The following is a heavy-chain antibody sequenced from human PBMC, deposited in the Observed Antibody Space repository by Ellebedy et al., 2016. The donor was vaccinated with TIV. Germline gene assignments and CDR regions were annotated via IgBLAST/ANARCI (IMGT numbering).Heavy chain of an antibody. Sequence: ASVKVSCKASGYTFTGYYMHWVRQAPGQGLEWMGWINPNSGGTNYAQKFQGWVTMTGDTSISTAYMELSRLRSDDTAVYYCARDSLDYDFWSGYYGFRDQGYFDYWGQGTLVTVSS. D-gene: IGHD3-3*01. J-gene: IGHJ4*02. CDR3: ARDSLDYDFWSGYYGFRDQGYFDY. CDR2: INPNSGGT. CDR1: GYTFTGYY. V-gene: IGHV1-2*04.